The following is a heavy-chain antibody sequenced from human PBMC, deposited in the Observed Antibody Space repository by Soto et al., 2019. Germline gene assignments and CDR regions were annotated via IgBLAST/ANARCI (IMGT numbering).Heavy chain of an antibody. V-gene: IGHV4-39*01. CDR1: GDSIRSSSY. CDR3: RISSRYSTDV. Sequence: QLQLQESGPGLVKPSETLSLTCTVSGDSIRSSSYWGWIRQPPGKGLEWIGSIYSTGNTYYNPSLNSQVTISVDTSKNKFSLNVVSVTAADTAVYYCRISSRYSTDVWGQGTTVTVSS. CDR2: IYSTGNT. D-gene: IGHD6-13*01. J-gene: IGHJ6*02.